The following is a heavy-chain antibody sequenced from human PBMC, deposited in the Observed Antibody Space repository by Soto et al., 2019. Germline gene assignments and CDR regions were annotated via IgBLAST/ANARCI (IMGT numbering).Heavy chain of an antibody. CDR1: GYTVTGYY. D-gene: IGHD6-13*01. Sequence: ASVKVCCKASGYTVTGYYMHWVPQAPGQGLEWMGWINPNSGGTNYAQKFQGRATMTRDTSISTAYMELSRLRSDDTAAYYSERVMVVDQLVGSLYHYGMDVWGQGTTVTVSS. J-gene: IGHJ6*02. V-gene: IGHV1-2*02. CDR2: INPNSGGT. CDR3: ERVMVVDQLVGSLYHYGMDV.